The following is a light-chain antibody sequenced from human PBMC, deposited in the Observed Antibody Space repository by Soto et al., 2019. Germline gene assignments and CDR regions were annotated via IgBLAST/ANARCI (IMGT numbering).Light chain of an antibody. Sequence: QSALTQPASVSGSPGQSITISCTGTSSDVGGYNYVSWHQLHPGKAPKLMVYEVSNRSSGVSDRFSGSKSGNTASLTISGLQAEDEADYYCSSYTSSSTYVFGTGTKLTVL. CDR3: SSYTSSSTYV. J-gene: IGLJ1*01. CDR2: EVS. V-gene: IGLV2-14*01. CDR1: SSDVGGYNY.